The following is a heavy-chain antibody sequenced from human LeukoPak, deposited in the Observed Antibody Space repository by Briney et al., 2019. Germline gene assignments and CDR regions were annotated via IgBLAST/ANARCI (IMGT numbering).Heavy chain of an antibody. V-gene: IGHV1-69*05. J-gene: IGHJ4*02. CDR3: ARMGSSGYYYAY. CDR1: GGTFSSYA. Sequence: ASVKVSRKASGGTFSSYAISWVRQAPGQGLEWMGGIIPIFGTANYAQKFQGRVTIATDESTSTAHMELSSLRSEDTAVYYCARMGSSGYYYAYWGQGTLVTVSS. D-gene: IGHD3-22*01. CDR2: IIPIFGTA.